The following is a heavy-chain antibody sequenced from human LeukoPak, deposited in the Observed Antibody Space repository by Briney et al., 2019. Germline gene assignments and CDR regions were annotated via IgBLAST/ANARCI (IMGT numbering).Heavy chain of an antibody. J-gene: IGHJ4*02. V-gene: IGHV3-23*01. Sequence: GGSLRLSCAASGFTFNNYAMSWVRQAPGKGLEWVSAIRGSGDITDYADSVKGRFTISRDNSQNTLYLQMNSLRAEDTAVYYCAKGDDSGGYRSYFDYWGQGTLVTVSS. CDR3: AKGDDSGGYRSYFDY. CDR2: IRGSGDIT. CDR1: GFTFNNYA. D-gene: IGHD3-22*01.